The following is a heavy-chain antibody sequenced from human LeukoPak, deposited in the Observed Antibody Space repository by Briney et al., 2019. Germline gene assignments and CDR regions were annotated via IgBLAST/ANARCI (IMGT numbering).Heavy chain of an antibody. D-gene: IGHD4-11*01. V-gene: IGHV3-30*02. CDR3: AYSNYDYYYMDV. CDR1: GFTFSSYG. CDR2: IRYDGSNK. J-gene: IGHJ6*03. Sequence: PGGSLRLSCAASGFTFSSYGMHWVRQAPGKGLEWVAFIRYDGSNKYYADSVKGRFTISRDNSKNTLYLQMNSLRAEDTAVYYSAYSNYDYYYMDVWGKGTTVTVSS.